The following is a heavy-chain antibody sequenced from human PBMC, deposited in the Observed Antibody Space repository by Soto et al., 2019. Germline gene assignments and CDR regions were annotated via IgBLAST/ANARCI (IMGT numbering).Heavy chain of an antibody. D-gene: IGHD3-10*01. J-gene: IGHJ5*02. CDR3: AHYFYGSAVDP. CDR1: SGVG. V-gene: IGHV2-5*02. Sequence: SGVGVGWIRQPPGKALEWLALIYWDDDKRYSPSLKSRLTITKDTSKNQVVHTMTNMDPVDTATYYCAHYFYGSAVDPWGQGTLVTVSS. CDR2: IYWDDDK.